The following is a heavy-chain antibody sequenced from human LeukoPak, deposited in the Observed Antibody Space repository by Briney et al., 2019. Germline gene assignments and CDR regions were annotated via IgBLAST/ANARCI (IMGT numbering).Heavy chain of an antibody. CDR1: GGSFSSYY. CDR2: IDHGGST. CDR3: ARLKATVSIHAYFDS. V-gene: IGHV4-59*01. Sequence: SETLSLTCTVSGGSFSSYYWTWIRQPPGKGLEWIGYIDHGGSTNYNPSLWSRVSISSDTSKIQFSLELTSVTAADTAVYYCARLKATVSIHAYFDSWGQGTLVTVSS. D-gene: IGHD4-17*01. J-gene: IGHJ4*02.